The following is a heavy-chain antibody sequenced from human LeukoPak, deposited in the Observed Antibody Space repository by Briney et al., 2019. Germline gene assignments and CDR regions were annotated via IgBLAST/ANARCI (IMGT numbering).Heavy chain of an antibody. CDR3: ARVDCSSTSCVGVSYYYMDV. J-gene: IGHJ6*03. D-gene: IGHD2-2*01. Sequence: GGSLRLSCAASGFTFSSYSMNWVRQAPGKGLEWVSSISSSSRYIYYADSVKGRFTISRDNAKNSLYLQMNSLRAEDTAVYYCARVDCSSTSCVGVSYYYMDVWGKGTTVTVSS. CDR1: GFTFSSYS. CDR2: ISSSSRYI. V-gene: IGHV3-21*01.